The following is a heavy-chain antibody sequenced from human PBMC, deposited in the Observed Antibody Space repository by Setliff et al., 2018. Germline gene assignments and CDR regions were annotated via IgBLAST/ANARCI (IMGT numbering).Heavy chain of an antibody. V-gene: IGHV4-59*01. CDR2: VYYSGTA. Sequence: SETLSLTCTVSDGSLSTYYWSWIRQPPGKGLEFIGYVYYSGTANYSPSLRSRLTISVDTSKNQFSLKLRSVTAADTAVYYCATCRYQVPYDYWGQGKLVTVSS. CDR3: ATCRYQVPYDY. D-gene: IGHD2-2*01. CDR1: DGSLSTYY. J-gene: IGHJ4*02.